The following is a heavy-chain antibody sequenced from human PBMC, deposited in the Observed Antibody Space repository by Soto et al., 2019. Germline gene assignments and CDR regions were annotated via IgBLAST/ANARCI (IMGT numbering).Heavy chain of an antibody. CDR1: GYTFTIYG. J-gene: IGHJ1*01. D-gene: IGHD3-9*01. Sequence: QVQLVQSGSEIKKPGASVKVSCKAFGYTFTIYGIGWVRQAPGQGLEWMGWISLYNDNTNYAQKFQGRVTITTETSSSTAYMELRSLKSDDTAVYYFARIGFDGHWGQGTLVTVSS. CDR2: ISLYNDNT. V-gene: IGHV1-18*01. CDR3: ARIGFDGH.